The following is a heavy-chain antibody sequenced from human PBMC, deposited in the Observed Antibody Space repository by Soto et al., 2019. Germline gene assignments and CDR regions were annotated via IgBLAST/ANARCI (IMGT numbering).Heavy chain of an antibody. CDR2: ISPYTGNT. D-gene: IGHD3-16*01. Sequence: QVQLEQSGDEVKKPGASVKVSCKASGYIFVNYGITWVRQAHGQGLEWLGWISPYTGNTYYATKVQGRLTLTTDTSTSTAFLVLGILTSADMAVYYCAMVDLYVTPTPQVVWGQGTTVSVSS. CDR3: AMVDLYVTPTPQVV. CDR1: GYIFVNYG. J-gene: IGHJ6*02. V-gene: IGHV1-18*03.